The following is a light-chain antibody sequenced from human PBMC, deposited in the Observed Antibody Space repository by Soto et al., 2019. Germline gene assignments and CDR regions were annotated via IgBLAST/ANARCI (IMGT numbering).Light chain of an antibody. CDR1: SSNFGSNY. CDR3: AAWDDSLSGHYV. V-gene: IGLV1-47*01. CDR2: RNN. Sequence: QSVLTQPPSASGTPGQRVTIPCSGSSSNFGSNYVYWYQQLPGTAPKLLIYRNNQRPSGVPDRFSGSKSGTSASLAISGLRSEDEADYYCAAWDDSLSGHYVFGTGTKVTVL. J-gene: IGLJ1*01.